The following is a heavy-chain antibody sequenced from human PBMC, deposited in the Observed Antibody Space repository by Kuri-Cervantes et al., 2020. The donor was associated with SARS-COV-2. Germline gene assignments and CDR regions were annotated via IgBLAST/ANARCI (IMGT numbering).Heavy chain of an antibody. CDR1: GGTFSSYA. CDR2: IIPIFGTA. CDR3: ATSPPYYYYMDV. V-gene: IGHV1-69*06. J-gene: IGHJ6*03. Sequence: SVKVSCKASGGTFSSYAISWVRQAPGQGLEWMGGIIPIFGTANYAQKFQGRVTITADKSTSTAYMELSSLRSEDTAVYYCATSPPYYYYMDVWGKGTTVTVSS.